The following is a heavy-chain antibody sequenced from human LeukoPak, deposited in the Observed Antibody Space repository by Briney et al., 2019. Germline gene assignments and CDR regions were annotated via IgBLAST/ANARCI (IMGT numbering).Heavy chain of an antibody. V-gene: IGHV1-46*01. D-gene: IGHD2-21*02. CDR1: GYNFTSYY. CDR3: ARDLVVVTGLRTRGSFDI. CDR2: INPSGGTT. Sequence: ASVKVSCKASGYNFTSYYMHRVRQAPGQGLEWMGIINPSGGTTSYAQKFQGRVTVTRDTSTSTVYMELSSLRSEDTAVYYCARDLVVVTGLRTRGSFDIWGQGTMVTVSS. J-gene: IGHJ3*02.